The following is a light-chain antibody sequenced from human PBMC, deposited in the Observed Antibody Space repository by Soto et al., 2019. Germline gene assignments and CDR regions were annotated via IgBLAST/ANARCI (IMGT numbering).Light chain of an antibody. CDR1: QSVSSSY. J-gene: IGKJ2*01. Sequence: EIVLTQSPGTLSLSPGERATPSCRASQSVSSSYLAWYQQKPGQAPRLLIYGASSRATGIPDRFSGSGSGTDFPLTISRLEPEDFAVYYCQQYGSSPLYTFGQGTKLEIK. CDR3: QQYGSSPLYT. V-gene: IGKV3-20*01. CDR2: GAS.